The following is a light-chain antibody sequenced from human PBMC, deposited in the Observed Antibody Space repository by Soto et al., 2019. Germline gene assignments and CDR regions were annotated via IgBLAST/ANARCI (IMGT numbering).Light chain of an antibody. CDR2: DAS. Sequence: IQMTQSPSTLSASVGDTVTITCRASQTISVSLAWYRQKPGKAPKLLIYDASTLQEGVPSRFSGSGSGTEFTRTVTRLQPDDFATYFCQQYDKYSTFGHGTKV. V-gene: IGKV1-5*01. CDR3: QQYDKYST. J-gene: IGKJ1*01. CDR1: QTISVS.